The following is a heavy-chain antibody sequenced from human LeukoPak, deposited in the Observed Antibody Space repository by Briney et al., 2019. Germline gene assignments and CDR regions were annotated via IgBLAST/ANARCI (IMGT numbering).Heavy chain of an antibody. Sequence: GASVKVSCKASGYTFTSYYMHWVRQAPGQGLEWMGIINPSGGSTSYAQKFQGRVTMTRDTSTSTVYMELSRLRSDDTAVYYCARDLRGLLWFGEQGGFWFDPWGQGALVTVSS. J-gene: IGHJ5*02. V-gene: IGHV1-46*01. D-gene: IGHD3-10*01. CDR1: GYTFTSYY. CDR2: INPSGGST. CDR3: ARDLRGLLWFGEQGGFWFDP.